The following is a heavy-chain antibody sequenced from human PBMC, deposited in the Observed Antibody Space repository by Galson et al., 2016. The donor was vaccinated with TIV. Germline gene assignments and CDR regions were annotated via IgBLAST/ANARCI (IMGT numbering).Heavy chain of an antibody. CDR1: GFTFSDYW. CDR3: ASRYFDL. Sequence: SLRLSCAASGFTFSDYWMHWVRQTPGKGLEWVANIKQDGSEKYYVYSVKGRFTISRDNAKSSLFLQMNSLRAEDTAVYYCASRYFDLWGRGTLVTVSS. V-gene: IGHV3-7*01. J-gene: IGHJ2*01. CDR2: IKQDGSEK.